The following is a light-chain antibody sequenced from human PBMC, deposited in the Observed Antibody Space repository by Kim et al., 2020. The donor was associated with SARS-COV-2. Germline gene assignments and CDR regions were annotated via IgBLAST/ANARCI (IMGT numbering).Light chain of an antibody. CDR2: NNN. CDR3: AAWDDSLNGPV. V-gene: IGLV1-44*01. Sequence: ELTQPPSASGTPGQRVTISCSVSSSNIGSDTVDWYQHLPGADLQLLIYNNNQRPSGVPDRFSASKSGTSASLAISGLQSEDEADYYSAAWDDSLNGPVFGGGTKLVVL. J-gene: IGLJ3*02. CDR1: SSNIGSDT.